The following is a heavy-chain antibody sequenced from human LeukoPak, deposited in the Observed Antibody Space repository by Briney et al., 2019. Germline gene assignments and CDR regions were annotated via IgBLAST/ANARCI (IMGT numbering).Heavy chain of an antibody. J-gene: IGHJ2*01. CDR3: ARTAYARFFDL. D-gene: IGHD2-21*01. CDR1: GGPINSYY. CDR2: IYYSGST. V-gene: IGHV4-59*01. Sequence: SETLSLTCTVSGGPINSYYWSWIRQPPGKGLEWIGHIYYSGSTNYNPSLKSRVTISIDTSKNQFSLKLSSVTAADTAVYYCARTAYARFFDLWGRGTLVTVSS.